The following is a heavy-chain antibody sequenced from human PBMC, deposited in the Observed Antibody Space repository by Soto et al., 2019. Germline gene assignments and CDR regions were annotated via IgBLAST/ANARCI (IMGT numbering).Heavy chain of an antibody. D-gene: IGHD3-10*01. CDR2: IYHSGST. V-gene: IGHV4-59*01. J-gene: IGHJ4*02. Sequence: QVQLQEAGPGLVKPSETLSLTCTVSGGSISSYYWTWIRQPPGKGLEWIGYIYHSGSTDYNPSLKSRVTIPVDTSKNQFSLKLSSVTAADTAVYYCARGRVFDHWGQGTLVTVSS. CDR1: GGSISSYY. CDR3: ARGRVFDH.